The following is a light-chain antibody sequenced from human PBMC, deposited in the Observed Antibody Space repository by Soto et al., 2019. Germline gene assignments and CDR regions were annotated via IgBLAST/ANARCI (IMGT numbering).Light chain of an antibody. CDR1: SSDVGYYDF. CDR2: EVS. CDR3: RSYAGSTAFYV. Sequence: QSALTQPASVSGSPGQSITISCTGTSSDVGYYDFVSWYQQHPGKAPKLIIYEVSNRPSGVSDRFSASKSGNTASLTISGLQAEDEADYHCRSYAGSTAFYVFGTGTKLTVL. V-gene: IGLV2-14*01. J-gene: IGLJ1*01.